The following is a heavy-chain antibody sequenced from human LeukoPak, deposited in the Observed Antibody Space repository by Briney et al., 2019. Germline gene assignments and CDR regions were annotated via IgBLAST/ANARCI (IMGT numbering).Heavy chain of an antibody. J-gene: IGHJ4*02. CDR1: GFTFSDYY. D-gene: IGHD5-24*01. CDR3: ASGYTASTF. V-gene: IGHV3-7*01. CDR2: IKQDGSEK. Sequence: GGSLRLSCAASGFTFSDYYMSWIRQAPGKGLEWVANIKQDGSEKYFVDSVKGRFTISRDNARNSVYLQMSSLRDEDTALYYCASGYTASTFWGQGTLVTV.